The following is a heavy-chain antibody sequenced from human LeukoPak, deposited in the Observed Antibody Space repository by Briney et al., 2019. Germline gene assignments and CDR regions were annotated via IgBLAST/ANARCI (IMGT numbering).Heavy chain of an antibody. D-gene: IGHD3/OR15-3a*01. CDR1: GYTFTSYD. V-gene: IGHV1-8*01. Sequence: ASVKVSCKASGYTFTSYDINWVRQATGQGLEWMGWMNPNSGNTGYAQKFQGRVIMTKSTSITTAYMDLSSLKSEDTAVYYCARALSWTTESYYYMDAWGKGTTVTVSS. CDR2: MNPNSGNT. J-gene: IGHJ6*03. CDR3: ARALSWTTESYYYMDA.